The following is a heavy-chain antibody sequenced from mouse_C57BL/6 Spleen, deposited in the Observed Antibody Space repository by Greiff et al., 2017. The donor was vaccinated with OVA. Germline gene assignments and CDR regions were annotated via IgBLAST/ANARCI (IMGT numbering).Heavy chain of an antibody. CDR2: ISSGSSTI. D-gene: IGHD1-3*01. J-gene: IGHJ4*01. Sequence: EVKLMESGGGLVKPGGSLKLSCAASGFTFSDYGMHWVRQAPEKGLEWVAYISSGSSTIYYADTVKGRFTISRDNAKNTLFLQMTSLRSEDTAMYYCARRRITDYYAMDYWGQGTSVTVSS. CDR3: ARRRITDYYAMDY. CDR1: GFTFSDYG. V-gene: IGHV5-17*01.